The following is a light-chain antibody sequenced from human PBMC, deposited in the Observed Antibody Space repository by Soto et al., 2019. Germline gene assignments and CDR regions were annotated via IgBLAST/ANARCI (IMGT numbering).Light chain of an antibody. CDR2: YAS. CDR1: QSVRNN. Sequence: EIMMTQSPATLSVSPGDRATLSCRASQSVRNNVAWYQQKPGQAPRLLMYYASTRATGIPARFSDSGSGTEFALTISSLQSEDFALYCCKQNNNWPPITFGQWTQLEI. CDR3: KQNNNWPPIT. J-gene: IGKJ5*01. V-gene: IGKV3-15*01.